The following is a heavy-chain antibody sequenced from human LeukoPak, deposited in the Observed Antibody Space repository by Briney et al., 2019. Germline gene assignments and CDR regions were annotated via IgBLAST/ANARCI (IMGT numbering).Heavy chain of an antibody. V-gene: IGHV3-48*01. D-gene: IGHD1-14*01. CDR3: ARDAASTGYYYYYYMDV. CDR1: GLTFSSYS. J-gene: IGHJ6*03. Sequence: PGGSLRLSCAASGLTFSSYSMNWVRQAPGKGLEWVSYISSSSSTIYYADSVKGRFTISRDNAKNSLYLQMNSPRAEDTAVYYCARDAASTGYYYYYYMDVWGKGTTVTVSS. CDR2: ISSSSSTI.